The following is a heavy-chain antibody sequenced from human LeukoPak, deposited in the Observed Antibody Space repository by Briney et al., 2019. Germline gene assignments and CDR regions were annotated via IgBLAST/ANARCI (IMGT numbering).Heavy chain of an antibody. CDR1: GGSISSGSYY. D-gene: IGHD3-22*01. Sequence: SETLSLTCTVSGGSISSGSYYWSWIRQPAGKGLEWIGRIYTSGSTNYNPSLESRVTISVDTSKNQFSLKLSSVTAADTAVYYCARDRYYYDSSGPFDPWGQGTLVTVSS. V-gene: IGHV4-61*02. CDR2: IYTSGST. CDR3: ARDRYYYDSSGPFDP. J-gene: IGHJ5*02.